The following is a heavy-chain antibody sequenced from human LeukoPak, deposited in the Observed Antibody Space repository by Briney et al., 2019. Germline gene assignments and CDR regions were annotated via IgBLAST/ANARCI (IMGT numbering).Heavy chain of an antibody. CDR3: ARDPSQAAPFDY. D-gene: IGHD2-15*01. V-gene: IGHV3-23*01. CDR1: GFTFSSYA. Sequence: GGSLRLSCAASGFTFSSYAMSWDRQAPGKGLEWVSTISGSGGNTYYADSVKGRFTISRDNSKNTLYLQMNSLRAEDTAVYYCARDPSQAAPFDYWGQGTLVTVSS. J-gene: IGHJ4*02. CDR2: ISGSGGNT.